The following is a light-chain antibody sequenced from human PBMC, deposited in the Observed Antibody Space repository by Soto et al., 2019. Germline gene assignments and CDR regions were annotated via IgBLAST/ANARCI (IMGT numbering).Light chain of an antibody. CDR1: SSNIGAGYD. J-gene: IGLJ1*01. Sequence: SGLTQPPSLSGSPGQRVTISCTGSSSNIGAGYDVHWYQQRPGTAPKLLIFGNTNRPSGVPGRFSGSKSGTSASLAITGLQAEDEGDYYCQSYDSTLRARYVFGTGTKVTVL. CDR2: GNT. V-gene: IGLV1-40*01. CDR3: QSYDSTLRARYV.